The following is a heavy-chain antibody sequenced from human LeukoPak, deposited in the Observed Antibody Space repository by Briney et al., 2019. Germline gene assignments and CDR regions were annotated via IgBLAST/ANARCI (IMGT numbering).Heavy chain of an antibody. CDR2: ISSSSSYI. Sequence: GGSLRLSCAASGFTFSSYSMNWVRQAPGKGLEWVSSISSSSSYIYYADSVKGRFTISRDNAKNSLYLQMNSLRAEDTAVYCCARDAEWQLGLIDYWGQGTLVTVSS. D-gene: IGHD1-14*01. CDR3: ARDAEWQLGLIDY. CDR1: GFTFSSYS. J-gene: IGHJ4*02. V-gene: IGHV3-21*01.